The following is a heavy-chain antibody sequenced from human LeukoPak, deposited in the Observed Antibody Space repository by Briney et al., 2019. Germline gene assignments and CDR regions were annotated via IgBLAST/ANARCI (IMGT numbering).Heavy chain of an antibody. CDR1: GGTFSSYA. V-gene: IGHV1-69*13. CDR3: ARERGGSYDSDY. Sequence: SVKVSCKASGGTFSSYAISWVRQAPGQGLEWMGGIIPIFGTANYAQKFQGRVTITADESTSTAYMELSSLRSEDTAVYYCARERGGSYDSDYWGQGTLVTVPS. D-gene: IGHD1-26*01. CDR2: IIPIFGTA. J-gene: IGHJ4*02.